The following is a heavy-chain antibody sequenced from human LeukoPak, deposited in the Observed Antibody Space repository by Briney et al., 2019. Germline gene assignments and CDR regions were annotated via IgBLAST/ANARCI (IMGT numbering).Heavy chain of an antibody. D-gene: IGHD3-9*01. J-gene: IGHJ3*02. CDR1: GGSVSSYY. CDR3: AREGRQFHILTGYSDAFDI. V-gene: IGHV4-4*07. Sequence: SETLSLTCTVSGGSVSSYYWSWIRQPAGKGLEWIGRIYTSGSTNYNPSLKSRVTMSVDTSKNQFSLKLSSVTAADTAVYYCAREGRQFHILTGYSDAFDIWGQGTMVTVSS. CDR2: IYTSGST.